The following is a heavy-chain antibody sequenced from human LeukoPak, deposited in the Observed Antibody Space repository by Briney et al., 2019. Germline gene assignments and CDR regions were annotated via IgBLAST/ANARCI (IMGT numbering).Heavy chain of an antibody. V-gene: IGHV3-53*01. CDR2: IYSGGST. Sequence: GGSLRLSCAASGFTVSSNCVSWVRQAPGKGLEWVSVIYSGGSTYHADSVKGRFTISRDNSKNTLYLQMNSLRAEDTAVYYCARHLKAMVAGTNYYYGMDVWGQGTTVTVSS. CDR3: ARHLKAMVAGTNYYYGMDV. J-gene: IGHJ6*02. CDR1: GFTVSSNC. D-gene: IGHD6-19*01.